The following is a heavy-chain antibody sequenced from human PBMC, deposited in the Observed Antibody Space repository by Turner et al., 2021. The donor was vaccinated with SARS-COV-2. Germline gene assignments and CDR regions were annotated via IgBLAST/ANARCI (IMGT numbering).Heavy chain of an antibody. V-gene: IGHV3-21*01. CDR1: GFTVSSSW. D-gene: IGHD6-19*01. CDR3: GADTSGWAADY. J-gene: IGHJ4*02. CDR2: MSSTSSYK. Sequence: EVQLVETGGGLVKPGGSLRLSCAASGFTVSSSWMNWVRQAPGKGLEWVSSMSSTSSYKYYADSGKGRFTISRDNANKSLYLQMDSLRAEDTAVYYCGADTSGWAADYWGQGALVTVSS.